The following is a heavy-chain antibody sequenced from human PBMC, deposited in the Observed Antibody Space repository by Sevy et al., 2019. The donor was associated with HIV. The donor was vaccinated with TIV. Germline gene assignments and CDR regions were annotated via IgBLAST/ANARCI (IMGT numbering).Heavy chain of an antibody. D-gene: IGHD5-18*01. CDR1: GFTFSSYS. J-gene: IGHJ4*02. CDR2: ISSSSSYI. Sequence: GGSLRLSCAASGFTFSSYSMNWVRQAPGKGLEWVSSISSSSSYIYYADSVKGRFTISRDNAKNSLYLQMNSLRAEDKAVYYCARLRGRGYGYGSLDYWGQGTLVTVSS. CDR3: ARLRGRGYGYGSLDY. V-gene: IGHV3-21*01.